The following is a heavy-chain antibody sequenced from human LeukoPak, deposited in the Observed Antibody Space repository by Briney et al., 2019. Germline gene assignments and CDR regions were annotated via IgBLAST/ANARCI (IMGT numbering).Heavy chain of an antibody. V-gene: IGHV1-2*02. CDR1: GYTFTGYY. CDR2: INPNSGGT. CDR3: AGDPLGYCTNGVCFQDAFDI. J-gene: IGHJ3*02. D-gene: IGHD2-8*01. Sequence: ASVKVSCKASGYTFTGYYMHWVRQAPGQGLEWMGWINPNSGGTNYAQKFQGRVTMTRDTSISTAYMELSRLRSDDTAVYYCAGDPLGYCTNGVCFQDAFDIWGQGTMVTVSS.